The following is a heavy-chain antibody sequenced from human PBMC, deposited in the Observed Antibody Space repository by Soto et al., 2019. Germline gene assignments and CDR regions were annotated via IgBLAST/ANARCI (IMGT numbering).Heavy chain of an antibody. Sequence: GEALKPSCKGSGYSFTSYWIGWVRQMPGKGLEWMGIIYPGDSDTRYSPSFQGQVTLSADKSISTAYLQWSSLKASDTAMYYCARGDYGSGSYRAYYYYYGMDVWGQGTTVTVS. CDR3: ARGDYGSGSYRAYYYYYGMDV. CDR1: GYSFTSYW. J-gene: IGHJ6*02. V-gene: IGHV5-51*01. CDR2: IYPGDSDT. D-gene: IGHD3-10*01.